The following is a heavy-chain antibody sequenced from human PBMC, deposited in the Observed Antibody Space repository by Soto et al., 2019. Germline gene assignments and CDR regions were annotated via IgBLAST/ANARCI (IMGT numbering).Heavy chain of an antibody. J-gene: IGHJ4*02. D-gene: IGHD1-26*01. Sequence: EVQLVESGGGLVQPGGSLRLSCAASGFTVSNNYMSWVRQAPGTGLEWVSLIYSAGSTYYADSVKGRFTISRDNSKNTLYLQMTSRRAEDTAVYYCAGNSHKVYWGQGTLVTVSS. V-gene: IGHV3-66*01. CDR3: AGNSHKVY. CDR1: GFTVSNNY. CDR2: IYSAGST.